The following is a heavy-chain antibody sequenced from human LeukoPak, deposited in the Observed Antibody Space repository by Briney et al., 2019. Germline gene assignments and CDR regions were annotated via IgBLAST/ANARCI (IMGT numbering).Heavy chain of an antibody. CDR3: ARGLGDFWSGYKDAFDI. CDR1: GGTFTTHA. Sequence: SVKVSCKASGGTFTTHAISWVRQAPGQGFEWMGRIIPMLGKPNYGQKSQGRVTITADKFTSTVYMELTSLRSEDTAVYYCARGLGDFWSGYKDAFDIWGQGTMVTVSS. V-gene: IGHV1-69*04. D-gene: IGHD3-3*01. J-gene: IGHJ3*02. CDR2: IIPMLGKP.